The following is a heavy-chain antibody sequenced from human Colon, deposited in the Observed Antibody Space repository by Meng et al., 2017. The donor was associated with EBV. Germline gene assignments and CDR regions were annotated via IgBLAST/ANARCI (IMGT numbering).Heavy chain of an antibody. CDR2: INHSGST. CDR1: GGAISGYY. J-gene: IGHJ4*02. D-gene: IGHD2-15*01. CDR3: ARAWGYCSSGSCRTG. Sequence: QGQHQKEGEALLEPSETLSLTCGGSGGAISGYYWSWIRHFPGRTLEFIGDINHSGSTNYNPSLKSRVTISVDASKNQFSLKLSSVTAADTAVYYCARAWGYCSSGSCRTGWGQGTLVTVSS. V-gene: IGHV4-34*02.